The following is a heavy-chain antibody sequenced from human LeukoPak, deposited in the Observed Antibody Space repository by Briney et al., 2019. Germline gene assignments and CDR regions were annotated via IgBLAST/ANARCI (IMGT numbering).Heavy chain of an antibody. D-gene: IGHD6-13*01. Sequence: GGSLRLSCSASGFTFTDYYMSWIRQAPGKGLEWVSYISNSDNYRDYADSVKGRFTIFRDNAKNSLYLQMNSLRAEDTAVYYCARDYLGIAAAGTGPDAFDIWGQGTMVTVSS. V-gene: IGHV3-11*06. J-gene: IGHJ3*02. CDR1: GFTFTDYY. CDR3: ARDYLGIAAAGTGPDAFDI. CDR2: ISNSDNYR.